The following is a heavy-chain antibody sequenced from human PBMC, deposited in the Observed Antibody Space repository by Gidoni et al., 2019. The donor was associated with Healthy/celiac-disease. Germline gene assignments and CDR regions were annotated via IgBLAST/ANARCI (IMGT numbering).Heavy chain of an antibody. D-gene: IGHD2-2*01. CDR1: GYNCTSYD. V-gene: IGHV1-8*01. Sequence: QVQLAQSGAEVKKPGASVKVSCKASGYNCTSYDINWVRQATGQGLEWMGWMNPNSGNTSYAQKFQGRVTMTRNNTISTAYMALSSLRSEDTAVYYCASPAAGSAFDYWDQVTLVTVSS. CDR3: ASPAAGSAFDY. CDR2: MNPNSGNT. J-gene: IGHJ4*02.